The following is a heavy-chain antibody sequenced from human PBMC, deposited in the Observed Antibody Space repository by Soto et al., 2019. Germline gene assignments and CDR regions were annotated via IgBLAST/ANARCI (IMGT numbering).Heavy chain of an antibody. CDR1: GFTFSSYA. Sequence: EVQLLESGGGLVQPGGSLRLSCAASGFTFSSYAMSWVRQAPGKGLEWVSAISGSGGSTYYADSVKGRFTISRDNSKNTVYRQMNSLRAEDTAVYYCAKDGNPIPYLAGYYRLGWFDPWGQGTLVTVSS. CDR2: ISGSGGST. J-gene: IGHJ5*02. V-gene: IGHV3-23*01. D-gene: IGHD3-9*01. CDR3: AKDGNPIPYLAGYYRLGWFDP.